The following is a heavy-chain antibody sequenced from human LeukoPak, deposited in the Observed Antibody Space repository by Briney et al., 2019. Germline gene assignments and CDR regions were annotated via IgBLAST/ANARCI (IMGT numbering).Heavy chain of an antibody. D-gene: IGHD5-12*01. J-gene: IGHJ4*02. CDR2: ISSSSSYI. Sequence: GGSLRLPCAASGFTFSSYSMNWVRQAPGKGLEWVSSISSSSSYIYYADSVKGRFTISRDNAKNSLYLQMNSLRAEDTAVYYCARDQGGGYRVYYFDYWGQGTLVTVSS. CDR1: GFTFSSYS. CDR3: ARDQGGGYRVYYFDY. V-gene: IGHV3-21*01.